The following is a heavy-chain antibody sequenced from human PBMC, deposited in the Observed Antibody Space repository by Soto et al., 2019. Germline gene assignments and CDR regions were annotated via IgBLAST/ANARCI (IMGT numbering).Heavy chain of an antibody. CDR3: ARAGSIAARPRYYFDY. CDR2: IIPIFGTA. CDR1: GGTFSSYA. J-gene: IGHJ4*02. V-gene: IGHV1-69*01. D-gene: IGHD6-6*01. Sequence: QVQLVQSGAEVKKPGSSVKVSCKASGGTFSSYAISWVRQAPGRGLEWMGGIIPIFGTANYAQKFQGRVTITADESTSTAYMELSSLRSEDTAVYYCARAGSIAARPRYYFDYWGQGTLVTVSS.